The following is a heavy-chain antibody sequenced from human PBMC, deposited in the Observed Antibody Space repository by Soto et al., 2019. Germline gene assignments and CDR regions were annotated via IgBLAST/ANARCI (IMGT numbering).Heavy chain of an antibody. CDR1: GYTFTSYD. J-gene: IGHJ3*02. CDR3: ARGRVPAAFDAFDI. D-gene: IGHD2-2*01. CDR2: MNPNSGNT. Sequence: ASVKVSCKASGYTFTSYDINWVRQATGQGLEWMGWMNPNSGNTGYAQKFQGRVTMTRNTSISTAYMELSSLRSGDTAVYYCARGRVPAAFDAFDIWGQGTMVTVSS. V-gene: IGHV1-8*01.